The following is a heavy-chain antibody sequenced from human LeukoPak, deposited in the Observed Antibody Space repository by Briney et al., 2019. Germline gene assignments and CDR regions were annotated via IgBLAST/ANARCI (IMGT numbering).Heavy chain of an antibody. CDR3: ARDTKPSSGWYWGYYYYYMDV. CDR2: IKQDGSEK. V-gene: IGHV3-7*01. J-gene: IGHJ6*03. CDR1: GFTFSSYW. Sequence: GGSLRLSCAASGFTFSSYWMSWVRQAPGKGLEWVANIKQDGSEKYYVDSVKGRFTISRDNDKNSLYLQMNSLRAEDTAVYYCARDTKPSSGWYWGYYYYYMDVWGKGTTVTVSS. D-gene: IGHD6-19*01.